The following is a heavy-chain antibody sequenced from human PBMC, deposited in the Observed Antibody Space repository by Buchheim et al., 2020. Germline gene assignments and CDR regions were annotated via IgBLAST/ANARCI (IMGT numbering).Heavy chain of an antibody. V-gene: IGHV4-4*02. CDR1: GGSISSSNW. Sequence: QVQLQESGPGMVKPSGTLSLTCAVSGGSISSSNWWSWVRQPPGKGLEWIGEIYHSGSTNYNPSLKSRVTISGDKSKNQFSLQLSSVTAAGTAVYYCARVRGSGSYYIPYYFDYWGQGTL. D-gene: IGHD3-10*01. CDR3: ARVRGSGSYYIPYYFDY. CDR2: IYHSGST. J-gene: IGHJ4*02.